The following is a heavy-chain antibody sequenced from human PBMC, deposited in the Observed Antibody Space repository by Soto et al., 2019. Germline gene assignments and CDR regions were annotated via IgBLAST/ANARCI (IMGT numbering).Heavy chain of an antibody. V-gene: IGHV3-23*01. CDR1: GFTFSSYA. CDR3: ANYDFWSGYYIVRVGPFDP. J-gene: IGHJ5*02. D-gene: IGHD3-3*01. CDR2: ISGSGGST. Sequence: GSLRVSCAASGFTFSSYAMSWVRQAPGKGLEWVSAISGSGGSTYYADSVKGRFTISRDNSKNTLYLQMNSLRAEDTAVYYCANYDFWSGYYIVRVGPFDPWGQGTLVTVSS.